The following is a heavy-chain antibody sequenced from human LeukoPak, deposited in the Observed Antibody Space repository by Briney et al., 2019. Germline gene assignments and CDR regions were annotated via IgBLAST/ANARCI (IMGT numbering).Heavy chain of an antibody. CDR1: GFTFSSCS. D-gene: IGHD4-17*01. V-gene: IGHV3-21*01. J-gene: IGHJ6*02. CDR2: ISSSSSYI. Sequence: PGGSLRLSCAASGFTFSSCSMNWVRQAPGKGLEWVSSISSSSSYIYYADSVKGRFTISRDNAKNSLYLQMNSLRAEDTAVYYCARDGGRDYGDRHYYYGMDVWGQGTTVTVSS. CDR3: ARDGGRDYGDRHYYYGMDV.